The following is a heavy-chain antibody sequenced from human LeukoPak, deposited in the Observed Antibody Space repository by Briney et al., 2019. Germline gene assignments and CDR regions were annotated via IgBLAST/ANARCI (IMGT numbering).Heavy chain of an antibody. CDR3: ARDSYYDSNWFDP. Sequence: GASVKVSCKASGGTFSNYAINWVRQATGQGLEWMGWMNPNSGNTGYAQKFQGRVTITRNTSISTAYMELSSLRSEDTAVYYCARDSYYDSNWFDPWGQGTLVTVSS. CDR1: GGTFSNYA. V-gene: IGHV1-8*03. D-gene: IGHD3-22*01. CDR2: MNPNSGNT. J-gene: IGHJ5*02.